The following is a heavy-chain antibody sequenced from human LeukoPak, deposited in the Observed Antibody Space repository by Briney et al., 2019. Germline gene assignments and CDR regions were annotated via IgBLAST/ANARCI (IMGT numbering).Heavy chain of an antibody. CDR1: GGTFSSYA. J-gene: IGHJ6*03. CDR3: ARDSDDYGGNFHYYYYMDV. V-gene: IGHV1-69*05. D-gene: IGHD4-23*01. Sequence: SVKVSCKASGGTFSSYAISWVRQAPGQGLEWMGRIIPIFGTANYAQKSQGRVTITTDESTSTAYMELSSLRSEDTAVYYCARDSDDYGGNFHYYYYMDVWGKGTTVTVSS. CDR2: IIPIFGTA.